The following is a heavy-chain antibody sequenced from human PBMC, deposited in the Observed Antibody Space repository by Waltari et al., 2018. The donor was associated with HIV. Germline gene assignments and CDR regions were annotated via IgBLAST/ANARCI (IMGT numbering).Heavy chain of an antibody. CDR1: RYTFTNYI. V-gene: IGHV1-3*01. D-gene: IGHD6-13*01. J-gene: IGHJ4*02. CDR3: ARDSLSSTWPIYYFDY. CDR2: INGGNGNI. Sequence: QVQLVQSGSEVKKPGASVKVSCTTSRYTFTNYIIHWVRQAPGQRPEWMGWINGGNGNIKYSQKFQGRVTITRDTSANTAYMELSSLRSEDTAVYYCARDSLSSTWPIYYFDYWGQGTPVTVSS.